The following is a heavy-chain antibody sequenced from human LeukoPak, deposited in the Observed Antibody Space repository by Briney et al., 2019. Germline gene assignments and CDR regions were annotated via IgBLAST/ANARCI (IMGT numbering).Heavy chain of an antibody. CDR1: GGSFSGYY. CDR3: ARSIAGPYYYDSSGYFRVRSYFDY. Sequence: SETLSLTCAVYGGSFSGYYWSWIRQLPGKGLEWIGEINHSGSTNYNPSLKSRVTISVDTSKNQFSLKLSSVTAADTAVYYCARSIAGPYYYDSSGYFRVRSYFDYWGQGTLVTVSS. J-gene: IGHJ4*02. V-gene: IGHV4-34*01. CDR2: INHSGST. D-gene: IGHD3-22*01.